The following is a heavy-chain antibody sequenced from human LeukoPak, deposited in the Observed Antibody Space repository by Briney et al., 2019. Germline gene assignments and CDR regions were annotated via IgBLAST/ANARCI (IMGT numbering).Heavy chain of an antibody. Sequence: GGSLRLSCAASGFTFSRYWMHWVRQTPGKGLVWVSRIRSKANSYATAYAASVKGRFTISRDDSKNTAYLQMNSLRAEDTALYYCAKGRSYDTSPSWFDPWGQGTLVTVSS. J-gene: IGHJ5*02. CDR1: GFTFSRYW. D-gene: IGHD3-9*01. CDR3: AKGRSYDTSPSWFDP. V-gene: IGHV3-73*01. CDR2: IRSKANSYAT.